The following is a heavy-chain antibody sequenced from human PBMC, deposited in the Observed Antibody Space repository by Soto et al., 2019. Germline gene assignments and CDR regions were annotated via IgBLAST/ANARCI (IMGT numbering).Heavy chain of an antibody. D-gene: IGHD3-10*01. J-gene: IGHJ1*01. V-gene: IGHV1-46*01. CDR3: ATMVRGVIPYFQH. Sequence: ASMTGSCKASGYKFPTYFIHWVRQAPGQGLEWMGMIHPSGDTGYAQKFRGRVTMTIDTSTTTAYMELRNLTSEDTAVYYCATMVRGVIPYFQHWGQGTLVTGSS. CDR1: GYKFPTYF. CDR2: IHPSGDT.